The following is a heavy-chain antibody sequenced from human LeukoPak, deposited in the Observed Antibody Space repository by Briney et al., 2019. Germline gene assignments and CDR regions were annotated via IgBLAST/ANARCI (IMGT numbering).Heavy chain of an antibody. CDR2: INPNSGGT. CDR3: ARSSGYDFWFDP. CDR1: GYTFTGYY. V-gene: IGHV1-2*02. D-gene: IGHD5-12*01. Sequence: ASVKVSCKASGYTFTGYYMHWVRQAPGQGLEWMGWINPNSGGTNYAQKFQGRVTMTRDTSISTAYMELSRLRSDDTAVYHCARSSGYDFWFDPWGQGTLVTVSS. J-gene: IGHJ5*02.